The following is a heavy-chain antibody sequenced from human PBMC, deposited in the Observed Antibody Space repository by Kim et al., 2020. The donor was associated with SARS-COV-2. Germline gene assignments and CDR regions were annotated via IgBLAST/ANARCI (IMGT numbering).Heavy chain of an antibody. V-gene: IGHV3-30*18. D-gene: IGHD1-26*01. J-gene: IGHJ3*02. CDR2: ISYDGSNK. CDR1: GFTFSSYG. CDR3: AKPSGSYYRNAFDI. Sequence: GGSLRLSCAASGFTFSSYGMHWVRQAPGKGLEWVAVISYDGSNKYYADSVKGRFTISRDNSKNTLYLQMNSLRAEDTAVYYCAKPSGSYYRNAFDIWGQGTMVTVSS.